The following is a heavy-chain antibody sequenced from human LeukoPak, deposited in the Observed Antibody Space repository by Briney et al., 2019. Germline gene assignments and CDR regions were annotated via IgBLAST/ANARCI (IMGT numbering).Heavy chain of an antibody. V-gene: IGHV3-7*03. Sequence: GGSLRLSCAASGFTFSSYWMSWVRQAPGKGLEWVANIKQDGSEKYYVDSVKGRFTISRDNAKNSLYLQMNSLRAEDTAVYYCARVAELTRARWFDPWGQGTLVTVSS. J-gene: IGHJ5*02. CDR3: ARVAELTRARWFDP. CDR1: GFTFSSYW. D-gene: IGHD6-19*01. CDR2: IKQDGSEK.